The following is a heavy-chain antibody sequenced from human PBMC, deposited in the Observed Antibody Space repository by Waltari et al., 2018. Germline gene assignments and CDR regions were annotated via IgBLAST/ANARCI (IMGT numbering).Heavy chain of an antibody. J-gene: IGHJ4*02. D-gene: IGHD3-22*01. CDR1: GYSISSGYY. V-gene: IGHV4-38-2*02. Sequence: QVQLQESGPGLVKPSETLSLTCAVSGYSISSGYYWGWIRQPPGKGLEWIGSIYHSGITYYNPSLKSRVTISVDTSKNQFSLKLSSVTAADTAVYYCAREDGKYYYDSSGYYVDYWGQGTLVTVSS. CDR2: IYHSGIT. CDR3: AREDGKYYYDSSGYYVDY.